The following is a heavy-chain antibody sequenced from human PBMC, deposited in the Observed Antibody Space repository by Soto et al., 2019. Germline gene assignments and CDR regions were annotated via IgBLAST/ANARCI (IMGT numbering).Heavy chain of an antibody. CDR2: ITDSGSDT. D-gene: IGHD2-2*01. CDR3: AKLGSSSWSPHYYFDY. CDR1: GFTFNNYA. J-gene: IGHJ4*02. Sequence: GVSLRLSCAASGFTFNNYAMGWVRQAPEKGLEWVSAITDSGSDTYYVDSVKGRFTISRDNSKNTLYLQMNSLRAEDTAVYYCAKLGSSSWSPHYYFDYWGQGTLVTVSS. V-gene: IGHV3-23*01.